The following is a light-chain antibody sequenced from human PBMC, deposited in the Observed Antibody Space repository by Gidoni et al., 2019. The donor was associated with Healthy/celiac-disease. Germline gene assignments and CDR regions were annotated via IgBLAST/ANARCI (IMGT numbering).Light chain of an antibody. CDR1: QGISSA. J-gene: IGKJ1*01. CDR2: DAS. V-gene: IGKV1D-13*01. CDR3: QQFNNYPPTLT. Sequence: AIQLTQSPASLSASAGDRVTITCRASQGISSALAWYQQKPGKAPRLLIYDASSLESGVPSRFIGSGSGTDFTLPISSLQPEDFATYYCQQFNNYPPTLTFGQGTKVEIK.